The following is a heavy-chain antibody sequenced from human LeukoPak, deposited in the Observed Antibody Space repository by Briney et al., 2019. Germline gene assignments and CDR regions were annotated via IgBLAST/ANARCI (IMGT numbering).Heavy chain of an antibody. J-gene: IGHJ3*02. Sequence: GRSLRLSCAASGFTFSSYGRHWVRQAPGKGLEWVAVISYDGSNKYYADSVKGRFTISRDNSKNTLYLQMNSLRAEDTAVYYCAKLPYGDYGTEYAFDIWGQGTMVTVSS. D-gene: IGHD4-17*01. CDR1: GFTFSSYG. CDR2: ISYDGSNK. CDR3: AKLPYGDYGTEYAFDI. V-gene: IGHV3-30*18.